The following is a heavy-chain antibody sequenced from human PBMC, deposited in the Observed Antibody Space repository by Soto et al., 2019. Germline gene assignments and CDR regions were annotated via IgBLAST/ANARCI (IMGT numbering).Heavy chain of an antibody. CDR1: GFTFSSYA. CDR3: ATAKWDYYDSSGQPAYYFDY. J-gene: IGHJ4*02. CDR2: FSGSGGST. D-gene: IGHD3-22*01. Sequence: SLRLSCAASGFTFSSYAMSWVRQAPGKGLEWVSAFSGSGGSTYYADSVKGRFTISRDNSKNTLYLQMNSLRAEDTAVYYCATAKWDYYDSSGQPAYYFDYWGLGTLVTVSS. V-gene: IGHV3-23*01.